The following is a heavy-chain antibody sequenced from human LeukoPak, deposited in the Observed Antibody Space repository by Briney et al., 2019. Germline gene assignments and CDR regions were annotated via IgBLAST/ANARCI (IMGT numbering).Heavy chain of an antibody. D-gene: IGHD2-8*01. CDR1: GDSTSDFY. Sequence: SETLSLTCSGSGDSTSDFYWNWIRQSPGKGLEWIGNIHGSGISNYNPSLKSRVTISIDTSRRQFFLKLSSVTAADTALYYCALAPNSNWFDFWGQGTLVTVSS. CDR3: ALAPNSNWFDF. CDR2: IHGSGIS. J-gene: IGHJ5*01. V-gene: IGHV4-4*08.